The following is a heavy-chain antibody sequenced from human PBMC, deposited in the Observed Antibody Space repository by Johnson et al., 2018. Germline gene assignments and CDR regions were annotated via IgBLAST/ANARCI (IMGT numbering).Heavy chain of an antibody. J-gene: IGHJ3*02. Sequence: EVQLLESGGGLVQPGGSLRLSCAASGFSFSSYWMHWVRQAPGKGLVWVSRINRDGSSTYYADSVKGRFTISRDNAKNTLYLQVNSLRAEDTAVYYCAREPALSMSDAFDIWGQGTVVTVSS. CDR1: GFSFSSYW. D-gene: IGHD2-15*01. CDR2: INRDGSST. CDR3: AREPALSMSDAFDI. V-gene: IGHV3-74*01.